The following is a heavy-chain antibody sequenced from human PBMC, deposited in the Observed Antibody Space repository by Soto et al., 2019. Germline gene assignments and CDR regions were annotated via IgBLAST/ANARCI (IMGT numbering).Heavy chain of an antibody. Sequence: VQLVESGGGVVQPGRSLRLSCAASGFTFSSYGMHWVRQAPGKGLEWVAVIWYDGSNKYYADSVKGRFTISRDNSKNTLYLQMNSLRAEDTAVYYCARPGGLEYSSSNYYYGMDVWGQGTTVTVSS. CDR3: ARPGGLEYSSSNYYYGMDV. J-gene: IGHJ6*02. CDR2: IWYDGSNK. CDR1: GFTFSSYG. V-gene: IGHV3-33*01. D-gene: IGHD6-6*01.